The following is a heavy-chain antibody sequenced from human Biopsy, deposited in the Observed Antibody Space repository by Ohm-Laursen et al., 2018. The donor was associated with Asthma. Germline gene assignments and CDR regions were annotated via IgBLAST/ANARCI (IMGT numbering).Heavy chain of an antibody. Sequence: ASVKVSCKASGYTFTGYYMHWVRQAPGQGLEWMGWISLNTGDANLAQKFRGWVTMTRDTSISTAYLVLSGLKSHDTAVYYCARAPYSDAIDSWGQGTLVAVSS. CDR2: ISLNTGDA. D-gene: IGHD1-26*01. CDR3: ARAPYSDAIDS. V-gene: IGHV1-2*04. J-gene: IGHJ4*02. CDR1: GYTFTGYY.